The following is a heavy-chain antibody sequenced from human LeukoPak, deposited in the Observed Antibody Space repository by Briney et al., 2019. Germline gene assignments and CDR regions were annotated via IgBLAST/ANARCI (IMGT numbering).Heavy chain of an antibody. CDR3: AKALKTTITSERYFDY. V-gene: IGHV3-23*01. CDR2: ISGSGGST. Sequence: GGSLRLSCAASGFTFSSYAMSWVRQAPGKGLEWVSAISGSGGSTYYADSVKGRFTISRDNSKNTLYLQMNSLRAEDTAVYYCAKALKTTITSERYFDYWGQGTLVTVSS. D-gene: IGHD3-9*01. J-gene: IGHJ4*02. CDR1: GFTFSSYA.